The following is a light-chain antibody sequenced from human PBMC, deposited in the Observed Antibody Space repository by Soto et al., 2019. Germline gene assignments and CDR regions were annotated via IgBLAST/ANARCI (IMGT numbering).Light chain of an antibody. V-gene: IGKV4-1*01. CDR2: GAS. CDR3: QQYFTSPWT. CDR1: QSVLYSSNNKNY. J-gene: IGKJ1*01. Sequence: DIVMTQSPDSLAVSLGGWATINCKSSQSVLYSSNNKNYLAWYQQKPGQPPKLLIYGASTRESGVPDRFSGSGSGTDFTLTISRLQAEDVAVYYCQQYFTSPWTFGQGTKVEI.